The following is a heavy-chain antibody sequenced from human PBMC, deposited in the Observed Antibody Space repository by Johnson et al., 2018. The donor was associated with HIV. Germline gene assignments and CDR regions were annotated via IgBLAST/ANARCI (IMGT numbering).Heavy chain of an antibody. J-gene: IGHJ3*02. Sequence: VQLVESGGGLVQPGGSLRLSCAASGFTFSSYDMHWVRQATGKGLEWVSAIGTAGDTYYPGSVKGRFTISRENAKNSLYLQMNSLRAGDTAVYYWARVGQKLVPVPRGAFDIWGQGTMVTVSS. D-gene: IGHD6-6*01. CDR1: GFTFSSYD. CDR3: ARVGQKLVPVPRGAFDI. CDR2: IGTAGDT. V-gene: IGHV3-13*01.